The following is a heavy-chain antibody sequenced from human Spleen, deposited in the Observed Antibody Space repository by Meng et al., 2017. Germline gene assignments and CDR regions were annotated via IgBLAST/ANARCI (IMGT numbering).Heavy chain of an antibody. CDR1: GYTFTSYG. CDR2: ISAYNGNT. J-gene: IGHJ4*02. CDR3: ARRASSTYWSQFYFDY. Sequence: ASVKVSCKASGYTFTSYGISWVRQAPGQGLEWMGWISAYNGNTNYAQKLQGRVTMTTDTSTSTAYMELRSLRSDDTAVYYCARRASSTYWSQFYFDYWGQGTLVTVSS. D-gene: IGHD2-2*01. V-gene: IGHV1-18*01.